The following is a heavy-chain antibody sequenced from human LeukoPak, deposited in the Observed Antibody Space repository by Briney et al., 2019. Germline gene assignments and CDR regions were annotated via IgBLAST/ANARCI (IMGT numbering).Heavy chain of an antibody. CDR2: INPNSGGT. CDR1: GYTFTGYY. CDR3: AIAIDTSSWYSPDY. J-gene: IGHJ4*02. D-gene: IGHD6-13*01. Sequence: ASVKVSCKASGYTFTGYYMHWVRQAPGQGLEWMGWINPNSGGTHYSQKFQGRVTMTRATSISTAYMELSRLTSDDTAVYYCAIAIDTSSWYSPDYWGQGTLVTVSS. V-gene: IGHV1-2*02.